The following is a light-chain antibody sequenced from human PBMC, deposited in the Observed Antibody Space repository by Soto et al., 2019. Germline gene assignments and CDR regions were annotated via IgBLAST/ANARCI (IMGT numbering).Light chain of an antibody. Sequence: QSALTQPPSASGSPGQSVTISCTGTSSDIGGYNFVSWYQQHPGKAPKLMIDEVNKRPSGVPDRFSGSKSGNTASLTISGLQPEDEAEYYCCSYTSNSYVFGTGTKLTVL. V-gene: IGLV2-8*01. J-gene: IGLJ1*01. CDR2: EVN. CDR1: SSDIGGYNF. CDR3: CSYTSNSYV.